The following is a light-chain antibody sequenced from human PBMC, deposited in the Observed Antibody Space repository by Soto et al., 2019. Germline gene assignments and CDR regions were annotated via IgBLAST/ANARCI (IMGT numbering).Light chain of an antibody. Sequence: EVVLTQSPGTLSLSPGERATLSCRASQSVSSPYLAWYQQKPGQSPRLLIYGSSSRATGIPDRFSGSGSGTDFTLTISRLEPEDVAVYYCQQYGYSSWTFGQGTKVEIK. V-gene: IGKV3-20*01. CDR1: QSVSSPY. CDR2: GSS. J-gene: IGKJ1*01. CDR3: QQYGYSSWT.